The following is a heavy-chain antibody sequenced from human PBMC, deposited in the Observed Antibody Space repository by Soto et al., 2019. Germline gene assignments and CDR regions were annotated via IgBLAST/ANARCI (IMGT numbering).Heavy chain of an antibody. V-gene: IGHV3-23*01. CDR2: ISGSGGST. Sequence: EVQLLESGGGLVQPGGSLRLSCAASGFTFSSYAMSWVRQAPGKGLEWVSAISGSGGSTYYADSVKGRFTISRNNSKNTMYLQMNRLRVEDTAVYYCAKGGSIFGVVEYYGMDVWGQGTTVTVSS. J-gene: IGHJ6*02. CDR1: GFTFSSYA. CDR3: AKGGSIFGVVEYYGMDV. D-gene: IGHD3-3*02.